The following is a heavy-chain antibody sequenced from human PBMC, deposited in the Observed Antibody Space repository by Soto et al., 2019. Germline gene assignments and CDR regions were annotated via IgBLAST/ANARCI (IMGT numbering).Heavy chain of an antibody. CDR2: INPSGGST. CDR1: GYTFTSYY. CDR3: ARAVYYDSSGYYGGGDY. D-gene: IGHD3-22*01. J-gene: IGHJ4*02. V-gene: IGHV1-46*01. Sequence: GASVKVSCKASGYTFTSYYMHWLRQSPGQGLEWMGIINPSGGSTSYAQKFQGRVTMTRDTSTSTVYMELSSLRSEDTAVYYCARAVYYDSSGYYGGGDYWGQGTLVTVSS.